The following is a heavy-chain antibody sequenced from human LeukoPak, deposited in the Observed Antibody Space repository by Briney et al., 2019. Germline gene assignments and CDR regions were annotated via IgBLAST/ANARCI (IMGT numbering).Heavy chain of an antibody. CDR1: GYTFISYG. D-gene: IGHD2-8*01. Sequence: ASVTVSCKASGYTFISYGISWVRQAPGQGLEWMGWISVYSGNTNYAQRFQDRVTMTTDTSTTTAYMELRSLRSDDTAMYYCARDANGVLGDYWGQGTLVTVSS. CDR2: ISVYSGNT. V-gene: IGHV1-18*01. CDR3: ARDANGVLGDY. J-gene: IGHJ4*02.